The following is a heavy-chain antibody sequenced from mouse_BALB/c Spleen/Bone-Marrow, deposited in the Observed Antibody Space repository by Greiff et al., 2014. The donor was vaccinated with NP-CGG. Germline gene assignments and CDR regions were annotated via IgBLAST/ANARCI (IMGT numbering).Heavy chain of an antibody. Sequence: EVNLVESGGDLVKPGGSLKISCAASGFTFSSYGMSWGRQTQDKRLEWVATISSGGSSTNYKDSVKGRCTFSRDNAKNTLYLQMSSLRSEDTAMYYCSRHQRYYAMDYWGQGTSVTVSS. CDR2: ISSGGSST. J-gene: IGHJ4*01. V-gene: IGHV5-6*01. CDR1: GFTFSSYG. CDR3: SRHQRYYAMDY.